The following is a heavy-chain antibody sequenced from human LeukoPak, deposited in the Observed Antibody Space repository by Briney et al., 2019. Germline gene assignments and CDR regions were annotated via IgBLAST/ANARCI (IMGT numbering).Heavy chain of an antibody. J-gene: IGHJ5*02. Sequence: SETLSLTRTVSGGSISSSNYYWGWIRQPPGKGLEWIGNIYYSGSTYYNPSLKSRVTISVDTSKNQFFLKLSSVTAADTAVYYCARVYNWFDPWGQGTLVTVSS. V-gene: IGHV4-39*01. CDR2: IYYSGST. CDR1: GGSISSSNYY. CDR3: ARVYNWFDP.